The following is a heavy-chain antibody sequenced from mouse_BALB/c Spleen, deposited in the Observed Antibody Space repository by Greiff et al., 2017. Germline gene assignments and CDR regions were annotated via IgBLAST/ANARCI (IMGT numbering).Heavy chain of an antibody. CDR1: GYAFSSSW. CDR2: IYPGDGDT. Sequence: QVQLKQSGPELVKPGASVKISCKASGYAFSSSWMNWVKQRPGQGLEWIGRIYPGDGDTNYNGKFKGKATLTADKSSSTAYMQLSSLTSVDSAVYFCARAGYYWYFDVWGAGTTVTVSS. J-gene: IGHJ1*01. D-gene: IGHD2-2*01. CDR3: ARAGYYWYFDV. V-gene: IGHV1-82*01.